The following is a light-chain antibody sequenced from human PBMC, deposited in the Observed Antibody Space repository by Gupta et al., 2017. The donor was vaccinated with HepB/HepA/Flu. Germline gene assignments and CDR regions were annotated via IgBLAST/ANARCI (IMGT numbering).Light chain of an antibody. Sequence: DVVLTQSPLSLPVTLGQPASISCRSSQSLVFSDGNIFLHWFQQRPGQSPRRLLYQVSKRDSGVPERFSGSGSGTDFTLRISRVEAEDVAIYYCVQGTHWPTFGGGTKVEIK. CDR1: QSLVFSDGNIF. J-gene: IGKJ4*01. V-gene: IGKV2-30*01. CDR2: QVS. CDR3: VQGTHWPT.